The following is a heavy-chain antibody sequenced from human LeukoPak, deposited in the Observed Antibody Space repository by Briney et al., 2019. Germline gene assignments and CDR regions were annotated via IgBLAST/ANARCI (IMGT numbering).Heavy chain of an antibody. J-gene: IGHJ3*02. CDR3: AKDPRANEAYDAFDI. Sequence: GGSLRLSCAASGFTFSSYWMHWVRQAPGKGLVWVSAISGSGGSTYYAGSVKGRFTISRDNSKNTLYLQMNSLRAEDTAVYYCAKDPRANEAYDAFDIWGQGTMVTVSS. V-gene: IGHV3-23*01. CDR1: GFTFSSYW. CDR2: ISGSGGST.